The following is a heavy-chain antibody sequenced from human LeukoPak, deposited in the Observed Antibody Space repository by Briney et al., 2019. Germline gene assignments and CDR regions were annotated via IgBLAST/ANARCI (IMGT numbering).Heavy chain of an antibody. CDR3: AERYCSGGSCYPYGMDV. J-gene: IGHJ6*02. D-gene: IGHD2-15*01. Sequence: PGGSLRLSCAASGFTFSSYWMSWVRQAPGKGLEWVANIKQDGSEKYYVDSVKGRFTISRDNAKNSLYLQMNSLRAEDTAVYYCAERYCSGGSCYPYGMDVWGQGTTVTVSS. CDR2: IKQDGSEK. CDR1: GFTFSSYW. V-gene: IGHV3-7*01.